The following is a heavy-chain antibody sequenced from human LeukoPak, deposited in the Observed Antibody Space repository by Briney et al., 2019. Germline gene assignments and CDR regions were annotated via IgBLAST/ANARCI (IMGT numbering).Heavy chain of an antibody. J-gene: IGHJ4*02. V-gene: IGHV4-4*07. CDR2: IYTSGST. D-gene: IGHD2-21*02. Sequence: KPSETLSLTCTVSGDSISSYYWNWVRQPAGEGLEWIGRIYTSGSTYYNPSLKSRVTISVDTSKNQFSLKLSSVTAADTAVYYCAREGDSGDFDYWGQGTLVTVSS. CDR3: AREGDSGDFDY. CDR1: GDSISSYY.